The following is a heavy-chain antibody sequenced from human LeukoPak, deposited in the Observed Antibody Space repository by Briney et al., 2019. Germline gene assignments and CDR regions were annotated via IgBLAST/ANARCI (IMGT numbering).Heavy chain of an antibody. CDR1: GGSISSYY. CDR2: IYYSGST. CDR3: ARQSDTAMVTSDY. V-gene: IGHV4-39*01. Sequence: PSETLSLTCTVSGGSISSYYWGWIRQPPGKGLEWIGSIYYSGSTYYNPSLKSRVTISVDTSKNQFSLKLSSVTAADTAVYYCARQSDTAMVTSDYWGQGTLVTVSS. J-gene: IGHJ4*02. D-gene: IGHD5-18*01.